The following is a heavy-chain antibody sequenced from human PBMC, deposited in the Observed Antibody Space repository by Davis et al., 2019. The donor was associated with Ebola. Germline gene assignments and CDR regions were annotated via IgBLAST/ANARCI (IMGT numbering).Heavy chain of an antibody. CDR2: IRNKGNSYTT. CDR3: ARGSVGTAFRAFDI. V-gene: IGHV3-72*01. CDR1: GFTFSDHY. Sequence: PGGSLRLSCAASGFTFSDHYMDWVRQAPGQGLEWVARIRNKGNSYTTEYAASAKGRFTISRDDSENSHYLQMNSLKTEDTAVYYCARGSVGTAFRAFDIWGQGTMVTVSS. D-gene: IGHD5-18*01. J-gene: IGHJ3*02.